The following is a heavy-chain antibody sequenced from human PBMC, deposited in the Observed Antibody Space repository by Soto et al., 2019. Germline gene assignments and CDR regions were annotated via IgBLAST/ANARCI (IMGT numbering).Heavy chain of an antibody. V-gene: IGHV3-7*01. CDR3: ARVRRYYVLGMSSDS. CDR2: INQDGSEK. CDR1: GFTFSNNW. J-gene: IGHJ4*02. D-gene: IGHD3-10*01. Sequence: EVQLVESGGGLVQPGGYLRLSCAASGFTFSNNWMTWVRQAPGKGLEWVANINQDGSEKNYVDSVKGRFTISRDNAKNSLYLQMNSLRAEDTAVFYCARVRRYYVLGMSSDSWGPGTLVIVSS.